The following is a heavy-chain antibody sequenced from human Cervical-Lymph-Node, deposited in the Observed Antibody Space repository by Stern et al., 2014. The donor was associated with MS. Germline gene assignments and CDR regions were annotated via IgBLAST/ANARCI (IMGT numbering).Heavy chain of an antibody. D-gene: IGHD2-2*02. J-gene: IGHJ6*02. CDR3: ARGPYCSSTSCYSNGYYFYGLDV. CDR1: GYTFSSFG. V-gene: IGHV1-18*01. Sequence: VQLVESGAEVRKPGASVKVSCRASGYTFSSFGISWVRRAPGQGLEWMGWISGYNGDTKYHQQVQGSAILNTDTTTSTAYMDLTSLRSDDTAMYYCARGPYCSSTSCYSNGYYFYGLDVWGQGTTVTVSS. CDR2: ISGYNGDT.